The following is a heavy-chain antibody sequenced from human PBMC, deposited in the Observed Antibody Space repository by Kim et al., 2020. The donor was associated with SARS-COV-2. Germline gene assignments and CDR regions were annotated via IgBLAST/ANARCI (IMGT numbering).Heavy chain of an antibody. V-gene: IGHV4-34*01. CDR3: ARGKTYYDFWSGSKRWFDP. CDR2: INHSGST. J-gene: IGHJ5*02. CDR1: GGSFSGYY. Sequence: SETLSLTCAVYGGSFSGYYWSWIRQPPGKGLEWIGEINHSGSTNYNPSLKSRVTISVDTSKNQFSLKLSSVTAADTAVYYCARGKTYYDFWSGSKRWFDPWGQGTLVTVSS. D-gene: IGHD3-3*01.